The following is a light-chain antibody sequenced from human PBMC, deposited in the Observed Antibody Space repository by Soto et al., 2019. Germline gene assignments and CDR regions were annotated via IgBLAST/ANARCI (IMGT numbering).Light chain of an antibody. CDR3: QQSYSTPT. V-gene: IGKV1-8*01. J-gene: IGKJ5*01. CDR1: QGISSY. CDR2: AES. Sequence: AIRMTQSPSSFSASTGDRVTITCRASQGISSYLAWYQQKPGKAPKLLIYAESTLQSGVPSRLSGSGSGTDFTLTISSLQPEDFATYYCQQSYSTPTFGQGTRLEIK.